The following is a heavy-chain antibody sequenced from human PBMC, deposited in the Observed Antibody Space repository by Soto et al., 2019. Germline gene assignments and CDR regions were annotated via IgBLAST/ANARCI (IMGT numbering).Heavy chain of an antibody. CDR2: IYNSGTT. D-gene: IGHD2-8*02. J-gene: IGHJ4*02. Sequence: GGSLRLSSVASGFTVSSNYMSWVRQAPGKGLEWVSIIYNSGTTYYADSVKGRFTVSRDNSKNTLYLQMNSLRAEDTAVYYCARDSYFTVWGQGTLVTVSS. CDR1: GFTVSSNY. CDR3: ARDSYFTV. V-gene: IGHV3-53*01.